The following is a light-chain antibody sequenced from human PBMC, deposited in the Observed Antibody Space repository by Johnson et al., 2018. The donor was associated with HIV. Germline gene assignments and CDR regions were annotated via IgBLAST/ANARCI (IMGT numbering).Light chain of an antibody. V-gene: IGLV1-51*02. Sequence: QSVLTQPPSVSAAPGQKVTISCSGSSSNIGNNYVSWYQQLPGTAPKLLIYENNKRPSWIPDRFSGSKSGTSATLGITRLQTGDEADYYCGTWDSSLSAYVFGTGTKVTVL. CDR3: GTWDSSLSAYV. CDR2: ENN. J-gene: IGLJ1*01. CDR1: SSNIGNNY.